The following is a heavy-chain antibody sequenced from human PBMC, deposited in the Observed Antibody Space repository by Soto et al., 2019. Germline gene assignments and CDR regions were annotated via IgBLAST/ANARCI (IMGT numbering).Heavy chain of an antibody. CDR1: GFSLSTSGVG. J-gene: IGHJ4*02. Sequence: QITLKESGPTLVKPTQTLTLTCTFSGFSLSTSGVGVGWIRQPPGKALEWLALIYWDDDKRYSPSLKSRLTITTDTPKNQVVLTMTNMDPVDTATYYCAHRVGAAAGTGPYYFDYWGQGTLVTVSS. V-gene: IGHV2-5*02. CDR3: AHRVGAAAGTGPYYFDY. D-gene: IGHD6-13*01. CDR2: IYWDDDK.